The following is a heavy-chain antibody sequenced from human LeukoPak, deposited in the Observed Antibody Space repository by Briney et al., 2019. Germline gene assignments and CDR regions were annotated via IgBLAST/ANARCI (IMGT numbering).Heavy chain of an antibody. D-gene: IGHD3-3*01. Sequence: GGPLRLSCAASGFSFSTYGMHWVRQAPGKGLEWVALISYDGSNKYYADSVKGRFTISRDNSKNTLYLQMNSLKTEDTAVYYCGAGILFLDYWGQGTLVTVSS. J-gene: IGHJ4*02. CDR3: GAGILFLDY. V-gene: IGHV3-30*03. CDR1: GFSFSTYG. CDR2: ISYDGSNK.